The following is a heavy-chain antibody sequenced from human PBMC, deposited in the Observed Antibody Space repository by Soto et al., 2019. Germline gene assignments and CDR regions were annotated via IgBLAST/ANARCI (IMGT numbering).Heavy chain of an antibody. CDR1: GYTFTSYG. CDR3: ARDRLYYGSGNDAFDI. V-gene: IGHV1-18*01. J-gene: IGHJ3*02. D-gene: IGHD3-10*01. CDR2: ISAYNGNT. Sequence: QVQLVQSGAKVKKPGASVKVSCKASGYTFTSYGISWVRQAPGQGLEWMGWISAYNGNTNYAQKLQGRVTMTTDTSTSTAYMELRSLRSDDTAVYYCARDRLYYGSGNDAFDIWGQGTMVTVSS.